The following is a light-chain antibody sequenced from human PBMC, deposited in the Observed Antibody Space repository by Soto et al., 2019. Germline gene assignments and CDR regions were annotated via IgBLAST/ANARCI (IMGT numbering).Light chain of an antibody. J-gene: IGKJ4*01. CDR2: GAS. V-gene: IGKV3-15*01. CDR3: QQNNKWPPVT. CDR1: QTISND. Sequence: EVVMTQSPATVSVSPGEGVTLSCRASQTISNDLAWYQQKPGQAPRLLIYGASTRATGVPARFSGGGSGTEFTLPISSLQSEDFAFYYCQQNNKWPPVTFGGGKKVEIK.